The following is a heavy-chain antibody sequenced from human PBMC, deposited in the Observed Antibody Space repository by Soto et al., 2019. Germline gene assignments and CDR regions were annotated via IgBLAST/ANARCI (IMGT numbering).Heavy chain of an antibody. J-gene: IGHJ5*02. CDR3: ARGSKGSSWYAYWFDP. Sequence: QVQLVQSGAEVKKPGASVKVSCKASGYTFTSYDINWVRQATGQGLEWMGWMNPNSGNTGYAQKFQGTVTMTRTTSISTAYMELSSLRSEDTAVYYCARGSKGSSWYAYWFDPWGQGTLVTVSS. CDR1: GYTFTSYD. CDR2: MNPNSGNT. V-gene: IGHV1-8*01. D-gene: IGHD6-13*01.